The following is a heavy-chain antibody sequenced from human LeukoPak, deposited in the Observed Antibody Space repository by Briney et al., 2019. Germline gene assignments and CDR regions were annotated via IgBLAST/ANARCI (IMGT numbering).Heavy chain of an antibody. J-gene: IGHJ4*02. CDR1: GGSIYSGSYY. CDR2: IYTSGST. V-gene: IGHV4-61*02. Sequence: SETLSLTCNVSGGSIYSGSYYWSWIRQPAGKGLEWIGRIYTSGSTNYNPSLKSRVTISVDTSKNQFSLKLSSVTAADTAVYYCARDRRDGYNLYYFDFWGQGTLVTVSP. D-gene: IGHD5-24*01. CDR3: ARDRRDGYNLYYFDF.